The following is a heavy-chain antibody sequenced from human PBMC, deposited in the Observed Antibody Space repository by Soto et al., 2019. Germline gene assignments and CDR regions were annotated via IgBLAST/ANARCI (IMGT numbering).Heavy chain of an antibody. CDR3: ARDSSTWYEFPY. V-gene: IGHV3-66*01. CDR1: GFTFSNAW. CDR2: LYSGGGT. J-gene: IGHJ4*02. Sequence: PGGSLRLSCAASGFTFSNAWMSWVRQAPGKGLEWVSVLYSGGGTYYADSVKGRFTISRDNSKNTLYLQMNTLRGDDTAVYYCARDSSTWYEFPYWGQGTLVTVSS. D-gene: IGHD6-13*01.